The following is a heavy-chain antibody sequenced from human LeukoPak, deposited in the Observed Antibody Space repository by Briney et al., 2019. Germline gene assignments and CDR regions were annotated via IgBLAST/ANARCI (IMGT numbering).Heavy chain of an antibody. J-gene: IGHJ4*02. Sequence: GGSLRLSCAASGFTFSNAWMSWVRQAPGKGLEWVGRIKSKTDGGTTDYAAPVKGRFTISRDDSKNTLYLQMNSLKTEDTAVYYCTTLVEVRGVTIDYWGQRTLVTVSS. CDR1: GFTFSNAW. D-gene: IGHD3-10*01. V-gene: IGHV3-15*01. CDR2: IKSKTDGGTT. CDR3: TTLVEVRGVTIDY.